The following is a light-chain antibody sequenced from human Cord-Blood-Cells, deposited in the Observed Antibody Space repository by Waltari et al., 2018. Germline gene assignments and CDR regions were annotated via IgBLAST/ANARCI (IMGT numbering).Light chain of an antibody. CDR1: SSDAGGYNY. V-gene: IGLV2-14*01. CDR2: DVS. CDR3: SSYTSSSVV. J-gene: IGLJ2*01. Sequence: QSALTQPASVSGSPGQSITISCTGTSSDAGGYNYVSWYQQHPGKAPKLIIYDVSNRPSGVSNRFSGSKSGNTASLTISGLQAEDEAYYYCSSYTSSSVVFGGGTKLTVL.